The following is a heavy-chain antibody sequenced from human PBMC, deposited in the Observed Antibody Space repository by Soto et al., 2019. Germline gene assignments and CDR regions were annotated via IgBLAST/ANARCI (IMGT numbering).Heavy chain of an antibody. V-gene: IGHV3-23*01. CDR1: GFTFSSYA. CDR3: AKDYYYGSGSYVSYYYYMDV. Sequence: EVQLLESGGGLVQPGGSLRLSCAASGFTFSSYAMNWVRQAPGKGLEWVSAISGSGGSTYYADSVKGRFTISRDNSKNTLYLQMNSLRAEDTAVYYCAKDYYYGSGSYVSYYYYMDVWGKGTTVTVSS. J-gene: IGHJ6*03. CDR2: ISGSGGST. D-gene: IGHD3-10*01.